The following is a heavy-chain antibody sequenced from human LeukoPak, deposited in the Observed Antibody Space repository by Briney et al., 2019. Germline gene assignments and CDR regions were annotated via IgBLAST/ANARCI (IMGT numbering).Heavy chain of an antibody. V-gene: IGHV4-34*01. J-gene: IGHJ4*02. D-gene: IGHD6-19*01. CDR3: ASSGWYRGY. CDR1: GGSFSGYY. CDR2: INHSGST. Sequence: SETLPLTCAVYGGSFSGYYWNWIRQPPGKGLEWIGEINHSGSTNYNPSLKSRVTISVDTSKDQFSLKLRNVTAADTAVYYCASSGWYRGYWGQGTPVTVSS.